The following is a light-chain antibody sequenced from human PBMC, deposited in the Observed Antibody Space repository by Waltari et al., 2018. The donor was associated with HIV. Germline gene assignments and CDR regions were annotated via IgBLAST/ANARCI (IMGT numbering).Light chain of an antibody. J-gene: IGLJ2*01. CDR3: ALYTTRNII. Sequence: QAALTQPPSVSGFPGQSVPLSCTGFRGDVPTYNRFSCYQQPPNTAPKLILYEVYKLPSGVPDRFSGSQSGDMASLTVSGLQTEDEADYYCALYTTRNIIFGGGTNLVVL. CDR1: RGDVPTYNR. CDR2: EVY. V-gene: IGLV2-18*01.